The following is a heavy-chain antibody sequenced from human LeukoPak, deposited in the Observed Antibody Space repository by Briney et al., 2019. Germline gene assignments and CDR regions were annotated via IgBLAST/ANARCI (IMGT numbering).Heavy chain of an antibody. CDR1: GFTFSVYW. V-gene: IGHV3-74*01. D-gene: IGHD5/OR15-5a*01. Sequence: PGGSLRLSCAASGFTFSVYWLHWVRQAPGMGLVWVSHVNSDGSSTRNADSVKGRFTISRDNAKNTLYLQMNTLRAEDTAVYYCARGVHYGMDVWGQGTTVTVSS. J-gene: IGHJ6*02. CDR3: ARGVHYGMDV. CDR2: VNSDGSST.